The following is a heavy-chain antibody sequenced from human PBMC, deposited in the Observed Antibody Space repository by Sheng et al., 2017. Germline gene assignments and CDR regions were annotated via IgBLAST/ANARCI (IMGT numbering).Heavy chain of an antibody. CDR2: ISGSGGST. D-gene: IGHD3-10*01. CDR1: GFTFSSYA. CDR3: ASHYYGSGSYYMTFDY. V-gene: IGHV3-23*01. Sequence: EVQLLESGGGLVQPGGSLRLSCAASGFTFSSYAMSWVRQAPGKGLEWVSAISGSGGSTYYADSVKGRFTISRDNSKNTLYLQMNSLRAEDTAVYYCASHYYGSGSYYMTFDYWGQGTLVTVSS. J-gene: IGHJ4*02.